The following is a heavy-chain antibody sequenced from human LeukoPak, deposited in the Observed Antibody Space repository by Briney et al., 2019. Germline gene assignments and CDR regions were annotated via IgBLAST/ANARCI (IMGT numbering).Heavy chain of an antibody. CDR3: ARGYGDPIYWYFDL. Sequence: GASVKVSCKASGYTFTSYGISWGRQAPGQGLEWMGWISAYNGNTNYAQKLQGRVTMTTDTSTSTAYMELRSLRSDDTAVYYCARGYGDPIYWYFDLWGRGTLVTVSS. CDR1: GYTFTSYG. J-gene: IGHJ2*01. V-gene: IGHV1-18*01. CDR2: ISAYNGNT. D-gene: IGHD4-17*01.